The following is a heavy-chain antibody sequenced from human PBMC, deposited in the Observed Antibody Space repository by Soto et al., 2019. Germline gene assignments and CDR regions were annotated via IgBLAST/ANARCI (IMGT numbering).Heavy chain of an antibody. V-gene: IGHV3-33*01. CDR3: ARGLGVTIFGVIINARFEDF. D-gene: IGHD3-3*01. CDR2: IWYDGSNK. CDR1: GFTFSYYG. J-gene: IGHJ4*02. Sequence: QVQLVESGGGVVQPGRSLRLSCAASGFTFSYYGMHWVRQAPGKGLEWVAVIWYDGSNKYYADSVKGRFTISRDNSKNTLYLQRNSLRAEDTAVYYCARGLGVTIFGVIINARFEDFWGQGTLVTVSS.